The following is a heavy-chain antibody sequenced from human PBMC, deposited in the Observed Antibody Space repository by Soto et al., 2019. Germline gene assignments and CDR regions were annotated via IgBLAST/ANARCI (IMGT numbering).Heavy chain of an antibody. J-gene: IGHJ6*02. CDR3: VQTRWGGDCLEIDSSHAYYGLDV. CDR1: GLSLRTTGVG. V-gene: IGHV2-5*02. D-gene: IGHD2-21*02. CDR2: LSWDDVK. Sequence: QITLKESGPTLVKPTQTLTLTCTVSGLSLRTTGVGVGWVLQPPGKALEWLALLSWDDVKRYSPSLKSRLTITKHISEKLVVLTMTNMDTVDTATYYCVQTRWGGDCLEIDSSHAYYGLDVWGQGTTVTVSS.